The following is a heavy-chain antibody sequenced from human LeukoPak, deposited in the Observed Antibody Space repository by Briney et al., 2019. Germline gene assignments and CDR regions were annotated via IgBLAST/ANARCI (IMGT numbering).Heavy chain of an antibody. J-gene: IGHJ4*02. D-gene: IGHD3-9*01. CDR1: GFTFSSYW. V-gene: IGHV3-74*01. CDR3: ARGILIGNTPFY. CDR2: INSAGSST. Sequence: PGGSLRLSCAASGFTFSSYWMHWVRQAPGKGLVWVSRINSAGSSTIYADSVKGRFTISRDNAKNTLYLQMNSLRAEDTAVYYCARGILIGNTPFYWGQGTLVTVSS.